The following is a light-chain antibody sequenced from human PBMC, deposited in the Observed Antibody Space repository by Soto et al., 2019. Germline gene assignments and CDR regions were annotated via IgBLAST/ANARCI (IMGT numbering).Light chain of an antibody. CDR1: GSVVGGYDY. CDR2: EVT. Sequence: QSALTQPASVSGSPGQSITISCTGTGSVVGGYDYVSWYQHHPGKAPKVMIYEVTNRPSGVSNRFSGSKSGNTASLTISGLLAEDEADYYCSSYTSSSTYVFGTGTKVTVL. CDR3: SSYTSSSTYV. J-gene: IGLJ1*01. V-gene: IGLV2-14*01.